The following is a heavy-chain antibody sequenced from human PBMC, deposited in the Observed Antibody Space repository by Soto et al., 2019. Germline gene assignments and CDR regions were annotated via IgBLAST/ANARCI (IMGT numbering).Heavy chain of an antibody. J-gene: IGHJ6*02. CDR2: IIPISDTT. D-gene: IGHD2-2*01. CDR1: GGTFSSYA. CDR3: ARSQGSSTSLEIYYYYYYGMDV. Sequence: QVQLVQSGAEVKKPGSSVKFSCKASGGTFSSYAISWVRQAPGQGLEWMGGIIPISDTTNYAQKFQGRVTITADESTSTAYMELSSQRSEDTAVYYCARSQGSSTSLEIYYYYYYGMDVWGQGTTVTVSS. V-gene: IGHV1-69*01.